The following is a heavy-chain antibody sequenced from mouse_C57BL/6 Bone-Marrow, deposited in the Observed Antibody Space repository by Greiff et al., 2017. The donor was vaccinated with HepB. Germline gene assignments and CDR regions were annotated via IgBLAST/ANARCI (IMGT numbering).Heavy chain of an antibody. CDR2: ISSGGDYI. J-gene: IGHJ3*01. CDR1: GFTFSSYA. V-gene: IGHV5-9-1*02. Sequence: EVMLVESGEGLVKPGGSLKLSCAASGFTFSSYAMSWVRQTPEKRLEWVAYISSGGDYIYYADTVKGRFTISRDNARNTLYLQMSSLKSEDTAMYYCTREARAWFAYWGQGTLVTVSA. CDR3: TREARAWFAY.